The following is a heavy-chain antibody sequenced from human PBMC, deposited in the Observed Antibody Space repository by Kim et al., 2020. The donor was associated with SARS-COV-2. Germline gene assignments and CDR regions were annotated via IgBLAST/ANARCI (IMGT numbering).Heavy chain of an antibody. CDR2: IYYSGST. V-gene: IGHV4-59*01. D-gene: IGHD6-13*01. CDR3: AGYDFDGTSRWFYP. CDR1: GGSISSYY. Sequence: SETLSLTCSVSGGSISSYYWSWIRQPPGKGLEWIGYIYYSGSTNYNPSLKSRVTMSVDTTTNQCSLKLSSVTAADTAVYYCAGYDFDGTSRWFYPWGQGTLVTVSS. J-gene: IGHJ5*02.